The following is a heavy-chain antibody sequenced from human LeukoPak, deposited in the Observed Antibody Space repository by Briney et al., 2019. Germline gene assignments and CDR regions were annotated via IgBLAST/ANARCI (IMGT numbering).Heavy chain of an antibody. D-gene: IGHD6-19*01. CDR1: GYTFTSYA. CDR3: AREDDSSGWYNWFDP. CDR2: INAGNGNT. V-gene: IGHV1-3*01. Sequence: GASVKVSCKASGYTFTSYAMHWVRQAPGQRLEWMGWINAGNGNTKYSQKFQGRVTITRDTSASIAYMELSSLRSEDTAVYYCAREDDSSGWYNWFDPWGQGTLVTVSS. J-gene: IGHJ5*02.